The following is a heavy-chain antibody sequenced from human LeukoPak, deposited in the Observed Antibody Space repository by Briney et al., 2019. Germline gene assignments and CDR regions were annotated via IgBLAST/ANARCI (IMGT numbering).Heavy chain of an antibody. CDR1: GYTFTGYY. V-gene: IGHV1-2*02. CDR2: INPHSGGT. J-gene: IGHJ5*02. CDR3: ARDSHNWNYSGFDP. D-gene: IGHD1-7*01. Sequence: EASVKVSCKASGYTFTGYYIHWVRQAPGQGLEWMGWINPHSGGTNYAQKFQGGVTMTRDTSITTAYMELSRLRSDDTAVYYCARDSHNWNYSGFDPWGQGTLVTVSS.